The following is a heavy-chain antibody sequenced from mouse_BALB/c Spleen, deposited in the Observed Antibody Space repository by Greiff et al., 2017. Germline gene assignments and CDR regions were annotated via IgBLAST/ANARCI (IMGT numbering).Heavy chain of an antibody. CDR3: ARMIKGDAMDY. CDR2: ISNGGGST. V-gene: IGHV5-12-2*01. D-gene: IGHD2-4*01. Sequence: EVMLVESGGGLVQPGGSLKLSCAASGFTFSSYTMSWVRQTPEKRLEWVAYISNGGGSTYYPDTVKGRFTISRDNAKNTLYLQMSSLKSEDTAMYYCARMIKGDAMDYWGQGTSVTVSS. J-gene: IGHJ4*01. CDR1: GFTFSSYT.